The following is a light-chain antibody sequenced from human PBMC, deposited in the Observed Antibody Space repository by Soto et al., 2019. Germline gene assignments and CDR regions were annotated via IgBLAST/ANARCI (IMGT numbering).Light chain of an antibody. V-gene: IGLV1-44*01. J-gene: IGLJ2*01. CDR1: SSNIGSNT. CDR3: AAWDGRLDWPG. CDR2: SNN. Sequence: QSVLTQPPSASGTPGQRVTISCSGSSSNIGSNTVNWYQQLPGTAPKLLIYSNNQRPSGVPDRFSGSKSGTSASLAISGLQAEGGAGYYWAAWDGRLDWPGFGGGTKVTVL.